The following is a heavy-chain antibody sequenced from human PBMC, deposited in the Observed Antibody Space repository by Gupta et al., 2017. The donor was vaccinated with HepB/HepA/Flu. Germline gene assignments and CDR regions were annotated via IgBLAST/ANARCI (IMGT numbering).Heavy chain of an antibody. J-gene: IGHJ3*02. CDR2: ISSISSTI. V-gene: IGHV3-11*04. CDR3: ARMLKNNWNDVDAFDI. Sequence: QAQLVESGGGLVKPGGSLSLSCAATGLTFSASYLSWIPQAPGKGLEWCSYISSISSTIYYSDSLKGRFTISRDNAKNSLYLQMNSLRAEGTAVYYCARMLKNNWNDVDAFDIWVQGTRVTVSS. D-gene: IGHD1-1*01. CDR1: GLTFSASY.